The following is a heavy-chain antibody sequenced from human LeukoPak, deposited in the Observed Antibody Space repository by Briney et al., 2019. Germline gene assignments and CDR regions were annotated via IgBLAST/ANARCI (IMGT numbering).Heavy chain of an antibody. CDR3: ARVGGDFDWLLSNFDY. Sequence: GGSLRLSCAASGFTFSSYSMNWVRQAPGKGPEWVSYISSSSSTIYYADSVKGRFTISRDNAKNSLYLQMNSLRAEDTAVYYCARVGGDFDWLLSNFDYWGQGTLVTVSS. CDR1: GFTFSSYS. D-gene: IGHD3-9*01. CDR2: ISSSSSTI. V-gene: IGHV3-48*01. J-gene: IGHJ4*02.